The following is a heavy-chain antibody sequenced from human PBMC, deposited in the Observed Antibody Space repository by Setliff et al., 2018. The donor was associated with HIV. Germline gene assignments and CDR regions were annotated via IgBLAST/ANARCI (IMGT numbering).Heavy chain of an antibody. D-gene: IGHD3-3*01. CDR1: GFSFSSYW. Sequence: PGGSLRLSCAASGFSFSSYWMNWVRQAPGKGLEWVSSISSSSSTIYYADSVKGRFTISRDNAKNSLYLQMNSLRAEDTAVYYCARVFLEWLLYRPDYVMDVWGQGTTGTVS. CDR2: ISSSSSTI. CDR3: ARVFLEWLLYRPDYVMDV. J-gene: IGHJ6*02. V-gene: IGHV3-48*04.